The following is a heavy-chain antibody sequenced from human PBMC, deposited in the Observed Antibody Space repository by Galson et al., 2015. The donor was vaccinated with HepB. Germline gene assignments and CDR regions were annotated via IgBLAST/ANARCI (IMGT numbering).Heavy chain of an antibody. CDR3: ARDPRIVVVVAATPRYYFDY. CDR2: INPNSGGT. Sequence: SVKVSCKASGYTFTGYYMHLVRQAPGQGLEWMGWINPNSGGTNYAQKFQGRVTMTRDTSISTAYMELSRLRSDDTAVYYCARDPRIVVVVAATPRYYFDYWGQGTLVTVSS. J-gene: IGHJ4*02. CDR1: GYTFTGYY. V-gene: IGHV1-2*02. D-gene: IGHD2-15*01.